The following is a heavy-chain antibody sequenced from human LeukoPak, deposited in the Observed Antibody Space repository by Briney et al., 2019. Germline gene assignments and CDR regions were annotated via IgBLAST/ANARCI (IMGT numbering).Heavy chain of an antibody. CDR2: IYHSGST. CDR1: GGSISSGGYS. D-gene: IGHD3-22*01. CDR3: ARDDGDSSGSFHY. J-gene: IGHJ4*02. V-gene: IGHV4-30-2*01. Sequence: SETLSLTCAVSGGSISSGGYSWSWIRQPPGKGLEWIGYIYHSGSTYYNPSLKSRVTISVDRSKNQFSLKLSSVTAADTAVYYCARDDGDSSGSFHYWGQGTLVTVSS.